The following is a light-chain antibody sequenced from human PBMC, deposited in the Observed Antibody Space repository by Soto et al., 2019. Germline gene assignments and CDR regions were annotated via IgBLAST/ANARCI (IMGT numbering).Light chain of an antibody. J-gene: IGLJ2*01. V-gene: IGLV2-23*03. CDR1: SSDVGGYNY. CDR2: EGS. Sequence: QSALTQPASVSGSPGQSITISCTGTSSDVGGYNYVSWYQHHPGKAPKLMIYEGSKRPSGVSNRFSGSKSGNTASLTISGLQAEDEADYYCCSYAGSSTFHVVFGGGTKLTVL. CDR3: CSYAGSSTFHVV.